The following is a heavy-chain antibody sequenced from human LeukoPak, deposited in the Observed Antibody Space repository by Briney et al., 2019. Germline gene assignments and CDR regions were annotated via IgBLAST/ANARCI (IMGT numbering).Heavy chain of an antibody. CDR3: TRWVTTVTTVDY. Sequence: GGSLRLSCAASGFTFSGSAMHWVHQASGKGLEWVGRIRSKANSYATAYAASVKGRFTISRDDSKNTAYLQMNSLKTEDTAVYYCTRWVTTVTTVDYWGQGTLVTVSS. CDR1: GFTFSGSA. D-gene: IGHD4-11*01. CDR2: IRSKANSYAT. V-gene: IGHV3-73*01. J-gene: IGHJ4*02.